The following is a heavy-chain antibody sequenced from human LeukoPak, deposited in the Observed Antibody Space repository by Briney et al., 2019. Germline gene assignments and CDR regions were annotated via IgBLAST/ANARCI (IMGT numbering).Heavy chain of an antibody. Sequence: PGGSLRLSCAASGFTFSSYWMHWVRQAPGKWLVWVSRINSDGSSTSYADSVKGRFTISRDNAKNTLYLQMNSLRAEDTAVYYCARDLKEYQLLVGIDSWGQGTLVTVSS. D-gene: IGHD2-2*01. V-gene: IGHV3-74*01. CDR3: ARDLKEYQLLVGIDS. CDR1: GFTFSSYW. J-gene: IGHJ5*01. CDR2: INSDGSST.